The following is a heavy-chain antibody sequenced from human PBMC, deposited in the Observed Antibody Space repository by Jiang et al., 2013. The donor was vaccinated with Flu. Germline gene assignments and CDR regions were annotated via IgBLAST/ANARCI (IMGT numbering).Heavy chain of an antibody. Sequence: VQLVESGGGLVQPGGSLRLSCAASGFTFSGYCMSWVRQAPGKGLQWVANIKQDGSEKYYVDSVKGRFTISRDNAKNSLYLQMNSLRAEDTAVYYCARDRIITMIMVNPAWHFDLWGLAPWSLSPQ. CDR1: GFTFSGYC. D-gene: IGHD3-22*01. V-gene: IGHV3-7*03. CDR2: IKQDGSEK. CDR3: ARDRIITMIMVNPAWHFDL. J-gene: IGHJ2*01.